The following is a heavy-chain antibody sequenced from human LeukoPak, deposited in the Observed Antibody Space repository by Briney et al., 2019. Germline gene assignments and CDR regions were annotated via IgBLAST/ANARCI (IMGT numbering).Heavy chain of an antibody. D-gene: IGHD1-7*01. Sequence: GASVKVSCKASGYTFTSYGISWVRQAPGQGLEWMGWISAYNGNTNYAQKLQGRVTMTTDTSTSTAYMELRSLRSDDTAVYYCARDGGAALNWNCSPFDYWGQGTLVTVSS. J-gene: IGHJ4*02. V-gene: IGHV1-18*01. CDR1: GYTFTSYG. CDR3: ARDGGAALNWNCSPFDY. CDR2: ISAYNGNT.